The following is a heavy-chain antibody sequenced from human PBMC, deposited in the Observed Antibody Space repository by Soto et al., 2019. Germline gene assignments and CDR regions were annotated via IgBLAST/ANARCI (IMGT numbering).Heavy chain of an antibody. J-gene: IGHJ6*02. D-gene: IGHD3-16*01. Sequence: EVQLLESGGGLVQPGGSLRLSCAASGFTFSSYAMSWVRQAPGKGLEWVSAISGSGGSTYYADSVKGRFTISRDNSKNTLYLQMNSLRAEDTAVYYCAKDPGGVNYYYYYGMDVWGQGTTVTVSS. CDR2: ISGSGGST. CDR1: GFTFSSYA. V-gene: IGHV3-23*01. CDR3: AKDPGGVNYYYYYGMDV.